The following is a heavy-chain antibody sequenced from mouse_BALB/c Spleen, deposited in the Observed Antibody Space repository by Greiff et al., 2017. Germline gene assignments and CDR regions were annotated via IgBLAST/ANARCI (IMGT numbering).Heavy chain of an antibody. CDR1: GYTFTNYW. D-gene: IGHD1-1*01. CDR3: AHYYYGSRAMDY. Sequence: VQLQQSGAELVRPGTSVKISCKASGYTFTNYWLGWVKQRPGHGLEWIGDIYPGGGYTNYNEKFKGKATLTADTSSSTAYMELRSLTSEDSAVYYCAHYYYGSRAMDYWGQGTSVTVSS. V-gene: IGHV1-63*02. CDR2: IYPGGGYT. J-gene: IGHJ4*01.